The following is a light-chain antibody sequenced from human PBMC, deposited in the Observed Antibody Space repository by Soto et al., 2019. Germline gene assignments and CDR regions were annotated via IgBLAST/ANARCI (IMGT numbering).Light chain of an antibody. CDR3: QHYNSYSEA. J-gene: IGKJ1*01. CDR1: LSVTSGY. CDR2: GAS. V-gene: IGKV3-20*01. Sequence: VLTQSPGTLSLSPGERATLSCRASLSVTSGYLAWYQQKPGQAPRLLIYGASTRATGIPDRFSGSGSGTEFTLTISSLQSDDFATYYCQHYNSYSEAFGQGTKVDIK.